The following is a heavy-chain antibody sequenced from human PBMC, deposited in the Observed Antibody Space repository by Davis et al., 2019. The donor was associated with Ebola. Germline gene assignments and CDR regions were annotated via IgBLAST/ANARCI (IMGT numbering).Heavy chain of an antibody. D-gene: IGHD5-18*01. CDR3: ARRYSYGHLDY. CDR1: GDSISSGSYY. J-gene: IGHJ4*02. Sequence: SETLSLTCTVSGDSISSGSYYWSWIRQPAGKGLEWIGHIYTSGNAYYNPSLTSRVTISIYTSKNLFSLNLTSVTAADTAIYYCARRYSYGHLDYWGQGTLVTVSS. CDR2: IYTSGNA. V-gene: IGHV4-61*09.